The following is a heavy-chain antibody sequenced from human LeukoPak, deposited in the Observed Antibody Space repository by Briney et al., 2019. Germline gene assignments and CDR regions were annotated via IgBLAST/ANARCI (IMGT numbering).Heavy chain of an antibody. CDR2: IYYSGRT. Sequence: SETLSLTRTVSGGSMSSYDWSWIRQPPGKGLERIGYIYYSGRTNYNPSLKRRVTISVDPSKNYFSMKVLSVPRADTAVYLRARAKRRDAFDIWGQGTMVTVSS. CDR1: GGSMSSYD. J-gene: IGHJ3*02. V-gene: IGHV4-59*08. CDR3: ARAKRRDAFDI.